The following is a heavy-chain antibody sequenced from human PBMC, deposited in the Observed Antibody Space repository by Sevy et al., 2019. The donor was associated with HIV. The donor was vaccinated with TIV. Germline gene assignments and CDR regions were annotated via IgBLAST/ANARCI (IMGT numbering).Heavy chain of an antibody. V-gene: IGHV3-74*01. CDR1: GITLTPYW. J-gene: IGHJ4*02. D-gene: IGHD3-10*01. Sequence: GGSLRLSCAASGITLTPYWMHWVRQVPGKGLVWVSRINSDGSSTSYAESVKGRFTISRDNGKNTEYLQMKSLRVEDTAEYFCSEGLYYYGMSGDQEPGDYWGQGVLVTVSS. CDR3: SEGLYYYGMSGDQEPGDY. CDR2: INSDGSST.